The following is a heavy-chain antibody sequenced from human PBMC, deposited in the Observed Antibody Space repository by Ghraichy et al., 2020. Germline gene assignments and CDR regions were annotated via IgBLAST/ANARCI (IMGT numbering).Heavy chain of an antibody. Sequence: SQTLSLTCTVSGGSISSSSYYWGWIRQPPGKGLEWIGSIYYSGSTYYNPSLKSRVTISVDTSKNQFSLKLSSVTAADTAVYYCARRDSSGWYPFGPWGQGTLVTVSS. CDR3: ARRDSSGWYPFGP. CDR2: IYYSGST. CDR1: GGSISSSSYY. D-gene: IGHD6-19*01. V-gene: IGHV4-39*01. J-gene: IGHJ5*02.